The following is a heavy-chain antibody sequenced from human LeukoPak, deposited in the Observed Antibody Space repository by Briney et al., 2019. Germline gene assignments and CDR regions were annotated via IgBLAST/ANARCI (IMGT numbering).Heavy chain of an antibody. CDR2: IKSKTDGGTT. V-gene: IGHV3-15*01. CDR3: TTVYYYDSSGFFDY. Sequence: GGSLRLSCAASGFTFSNAWMSWVRQAPGKGLEWVGRIKSKTDGGTTDHAAPVKGRFTISRDDSKNTLYLQMNSLKTEDTAVYYCTTVYYYDSSGFFDYWGQGTLVTVSS. J-gene: IGHJ4*02. CDR1: GFTFSNAW. D-gene: IGHD3-22*01.